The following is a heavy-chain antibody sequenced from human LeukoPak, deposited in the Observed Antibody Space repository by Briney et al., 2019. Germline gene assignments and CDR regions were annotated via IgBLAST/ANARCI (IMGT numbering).Heavy chain of an antibody. CDR1: GFTSSNYW. CDR3: AKSDFWSGYKRNNAFDI. Sequence: GGSLRLSCAASGFTSSNYWMTWVRQAPGKGLEWVANVKQDGDEKYYVDSVKGRFTISRDNSKNTLYLQMNSLRAEDTAVYYCAKSDFWSGYKRNNAFDIWGQGTMVTVSS. CDR2: VKQDGDEK. V-gene: IGHV3-7*03. J-gene: IGHJ3*02. D-gene: IGHD3-3*01.